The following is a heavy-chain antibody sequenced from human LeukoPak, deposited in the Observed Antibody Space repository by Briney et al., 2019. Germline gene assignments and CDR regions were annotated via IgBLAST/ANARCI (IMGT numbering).Heavy chain of an antibody. J-gene: IGHJ3*02. V-gene: IGHV1-2*02. CDR2: INPNSGGT. CDR1: GHTFTGYY. D-gene: IGHD3-9*01. Sequence: ASVKVSCKASGHTFTGYYMHWVRQAPGQGLEWMGWINPNSGGTNYAQKFQGRVTMTRDTSISTAYMELSRLRSDDTAVYYCARVLARDILTGYHYDAFDIWGQGTMVTVSS. CDR3: ARVLARDILTGYHYDAFDI.